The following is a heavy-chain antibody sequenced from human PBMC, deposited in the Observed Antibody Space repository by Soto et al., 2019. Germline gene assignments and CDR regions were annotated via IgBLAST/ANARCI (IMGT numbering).Heavy chain of an antibody. CDR3: ARFQIGYCSSTSCMGGFDI. V-gene: IGHV5-10-1*01. J-gene: IGHJ3*02. CDR2: IDPSDSYT. Sequence: GESLKISCKGSGYSFTIYWISWVRQMPGKGLEWMGRIDPSDSYTDYSPSFQGHVTISADKSISTAYLQWSSLKASDTAMYYCARFQIGYCSSTSCMGGFDIWGQGTMVTVSS. D-gene: IGHD2-2*01. CDR1: GYSFTIYW.